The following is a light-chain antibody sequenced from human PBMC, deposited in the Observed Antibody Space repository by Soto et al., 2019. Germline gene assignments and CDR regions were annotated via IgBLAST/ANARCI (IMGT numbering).Light chain of an antibody. CDR1: HSVSRTY. CDR2: GAS. J-gene: IGKJ5*01. V-gene: IGKV3-20*01. Sequence: DIVLTQSPGTLSLSPGERATLSCRASHSVSRTYLAWYQQKPGQAPRLLMYGASDRATGTPGRFSGSGSGKDLNIKITGLESENYEVYYCQQIDDSVTFGKGTRLEIK. CDR3: QQIDDSVT.